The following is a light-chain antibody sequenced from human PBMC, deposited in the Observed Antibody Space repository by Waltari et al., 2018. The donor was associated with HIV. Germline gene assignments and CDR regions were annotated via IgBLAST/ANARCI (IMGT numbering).Light chain of an antibody. CDR1: SGSIASNY. CDR3: QSYYSSNDWV. Sequence: NFMLTQPHPVSESPGKTVTISCTGSSGSIASNYLQWYQQRPGSAPTTVIYEDNQRPAGVPDRFSGSIDSSSNSAALTISGLKTEDEADYYCQSYYSSNDWVFGGVTKLTVL. CDR2: EDN. J-gene: IGLJ3*02. V-gene: IGLV6-57*02.